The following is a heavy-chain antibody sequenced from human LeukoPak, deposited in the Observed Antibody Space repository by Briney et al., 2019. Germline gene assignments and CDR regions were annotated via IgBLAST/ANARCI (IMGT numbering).Heavy chain of an antibody. V-gene: IGHV1-18*04. D-gene: IGHD5-18*01. CDR3: ARVGIQLWLGPAFDY. CDR2: ISAYNGNT. Sequence: ASVKVSCKASGYTFTSYGISWVRQAPGQGLEWMGWISAYNGNTNYAQKLQGRVTMTTDTSTSTAYMELRSLRSDDTAVYYCARVGIQLWLGPAFDYWGQGTLATASS. CDR1: GYTFTSYG. J-gene: IGHJ4*02.